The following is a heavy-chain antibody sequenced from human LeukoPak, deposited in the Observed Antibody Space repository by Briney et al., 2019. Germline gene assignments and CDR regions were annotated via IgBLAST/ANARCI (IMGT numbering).Heavy chain of an antibody. J-gene: IGHJ5*02. CDR3: ARRRSVAGTTVSWFDP. CDR1: GGSISSYY. Sequence: SETLSLTCTVSGGSISSYYWSWIRQPPGKGLKWIGYVYYSGSTNYNPSLKSRVTISVDTSKNQFSLKLSSVTAADTAVYYCARRRSVAGTTVSWFDPWGQGTLVTVSS. V-gene: IGHV4-59*08. CDR2: VYYSGST. D-gene: IGHD6-19*01.